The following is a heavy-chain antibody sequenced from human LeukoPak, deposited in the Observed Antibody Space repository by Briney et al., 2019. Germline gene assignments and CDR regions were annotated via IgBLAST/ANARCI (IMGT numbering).Heavy chain of an antibody. V-gene: IGHV1-18*01. CDR1: GYTFTSYG. CDR3: ARTRELLSHFDY. Sequence: ASVTVSCKASGYTFTSYGISWVRQAPGQGLEWMGWISAYNGNTNYAQKLQGRVTMTTDTSTSTAYMELRSLRSDDTAVYYCARTRELLSHFDYWGQGTLVTVSS. J-gene: IGHJ4*02. D-gene: IGHD1-26*01. CDR2: ISAYNGNT.